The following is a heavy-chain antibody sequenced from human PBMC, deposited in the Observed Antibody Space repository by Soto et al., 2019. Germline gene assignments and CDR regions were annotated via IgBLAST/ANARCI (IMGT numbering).Heavy chain of an antibody. V-gene: IGHV3-23*01. D-gene: IGHD3-16*02. CDR3: AKDSNYDYVWGSYRWFDY. CDR1: GFTLSSYA. J-gene: IGHJ4*02. CDR2: ISGSGGST. Sequence: GGSLRLSCAASGFTLSSYAMSWVRQAPGKGLEWASAISGSGGSTYYADSVKGRFTISRDNSKNTLYLQMNSLRAEDTAVYYSAKDSNYDYVWGSYRWFDYWGQGTLVTVSS.